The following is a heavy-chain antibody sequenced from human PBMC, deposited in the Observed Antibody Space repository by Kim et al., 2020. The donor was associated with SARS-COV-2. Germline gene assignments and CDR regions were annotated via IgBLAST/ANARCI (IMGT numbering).Heavy chain of an antibody. V-gene: IGHV4-34*01. CDR2: INHSGST. D-gene: IGHD3-10*01. CDR3: ARGRGVRGVIFAY. CDR1: GGSFSGYY. Sequence: SETLSLTCAVYGGSFSGYYWSWIRQPPGKGLEWIGEINHSGSTNYNPSLKSRVTISVDTSKNQFSLKLSSVTAADTAVYYCARGRGVRGVIFAYWGQGTLVTVSS. J-gene: IGHJ4*02.